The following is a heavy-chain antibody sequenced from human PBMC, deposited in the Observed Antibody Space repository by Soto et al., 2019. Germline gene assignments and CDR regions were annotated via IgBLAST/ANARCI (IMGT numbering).Heavy chain of an antibody. CDR2: IYPGDSDT. V-gene: IGHV5-51*01. D-gene: IGHD3-3*01. CDR3: AXSHYDFWSGYYSNWFDP. J-gene: IGHJ5*02. Sequence: PGESLKISCKGSGYSFTIYWIGWVRQMPGKGLEWMGIIYPGDSDTRYSPSFQGQVTISADKSISTAYLQWSSLKASDTAMYYCAXSHYDFWSGYYSNWFDPWGQGTLVTVSS. CDR1: GYSFTIYW.